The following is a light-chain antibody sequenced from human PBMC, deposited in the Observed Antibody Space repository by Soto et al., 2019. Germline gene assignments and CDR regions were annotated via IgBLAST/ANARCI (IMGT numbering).Light chain of an antibody. CDR3: HQYGSSPT. Sequence: EVVLTQSPGTLSLSPGERATLSCRASQSVSSSYLAWSQQKPGQAHRLLIYGASSRATGIPDRFSGSGAGTDFTLTISRLAPEDSAVYCCHQYGSSPTFGQGTKVEIK. CDR1: QSVSSSY. V-gene: IGKV3-20*01. CDR2: GAS. J-gene: IGKJ1*01.